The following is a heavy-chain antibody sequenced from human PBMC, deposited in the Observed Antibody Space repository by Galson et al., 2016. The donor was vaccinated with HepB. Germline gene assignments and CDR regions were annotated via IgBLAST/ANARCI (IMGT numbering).Heavy chain of an antibody. CDR3: AKGTTRLGDN. CDR1: GFAFSVYG. CDR2: ISTSGGST. V-gene: IGHV3-23*01. J-gene: IGHJ4*02. D-gene: IGHD4-11*01. Sequence: SLRLSCAASGFAFSVYGMTWVRQAPRKGLEWVAAISTSGGSTDYADSVRGRFTISRDNSKNMLYLQMNSLRAEDSALYYCAKGTTRLGDNWGQGILVTVSS.